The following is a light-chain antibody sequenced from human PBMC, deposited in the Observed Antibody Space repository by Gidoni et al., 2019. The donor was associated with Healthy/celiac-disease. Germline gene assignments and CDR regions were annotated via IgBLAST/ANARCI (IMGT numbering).Light chain of an antibody. J-gene: IGKJ3*01. V-gene: IGKV3-11*01. Sequence: ELVLTQSPATLSLSPGERATLSCRASQSVSSYLAWYQQKPGQAPRLLIYDASNRATGIPARFSGSGSGTDFTLTISSLEPEDFAVYYCQQRSNWFTFGPGTKVDIK. CDR2: DAS. CDR1: QSVSSY. CDR3: QQRSNWFT.